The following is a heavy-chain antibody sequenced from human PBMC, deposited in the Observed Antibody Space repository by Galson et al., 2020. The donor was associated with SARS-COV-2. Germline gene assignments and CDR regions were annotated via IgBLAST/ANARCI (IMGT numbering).Heavy chain of an antibody. CDR3: ARVPYSSSWYVDY. D-gene: IGHD6-13*01. V-gene: IGHV4-39*07. CDR2: VSYSGTT. CDR1: GDSISSSYYY. J-gene: IGHJ4*02. Sequence: SETLSLTCTVSGDSISSSYYYWAWIRQPPGKGLEWVGSVSYSGTTYSNPSPRGRVTISIDASKTQFSLKLSSATAADTAVYYCARVPYSSSWYVDYWGEGTLVGVSS.